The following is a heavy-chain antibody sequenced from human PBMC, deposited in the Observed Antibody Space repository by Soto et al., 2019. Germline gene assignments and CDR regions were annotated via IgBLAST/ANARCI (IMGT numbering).Heavy chain of an antibody. Sequence: QITLNESGPTQVKPRQTLTLTCTFSGFSLTTSGVGVGWIRQSPGKAPEWLALIYWDDDKRYSPSLKSRLTITKDTYKHQVVLTLADLDPADTATYYCANRVLRTVFGLVTPTAIYFDFWGQGTPVAVSS. CDR1: GFSLTTSGVG. CDR3: ANRVLRTVFGLVTPTAIYFDF. J-gene: IGHJ4*02. V-gene: IGHV2-5*02. CDR2: IYWDDDK. D-gene: IGHD3-3*01.